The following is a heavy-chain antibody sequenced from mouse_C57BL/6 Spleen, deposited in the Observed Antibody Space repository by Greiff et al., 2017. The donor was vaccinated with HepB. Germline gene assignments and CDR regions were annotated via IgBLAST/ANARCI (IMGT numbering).Heavy chain of an antibody. CDR3: ARDGITTVVATDYFDY. J-gene: IGHJ2*01. CDR2: ILPGSGST. D-gene: IGHD1-1*01. Sequence: QVQLKQSGAELMKPGASVKLSCKATGYTFTGYWIEWVKQRPGHGLEWIGEILPGSGSTNYNEKFKGKATFTADTSSNTAYMQRRSLTTEDSAIYYCARDGITTVVATDYFDYWGQGTTLTVSS. CDR1: GYTFTGYW. V-gene: IGHV1-9*01.